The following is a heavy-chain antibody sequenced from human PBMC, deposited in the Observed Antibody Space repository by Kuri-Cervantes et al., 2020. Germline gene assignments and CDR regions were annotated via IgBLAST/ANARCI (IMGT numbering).Heavy chain of an antibody. CDR2: ISSSGSTI. D-gene: IGHD4-17*01. Sequence: GGSLRLSCAASGFTFSDYYMSWIRQAPGKGLEWVSYISSSGSTIYYADSVKGRFTISRDNSKNTLYLQMNSLRAEDTAVYYCARVWAPTTGTQIDAFDIWGQGTMVTVSS. J-gene: IGHJ3*02. CDR1: GFTFSDYY. CDR3: ARVWAPTTGTQIDAFDI. V-gene: IGHV3-11*04.